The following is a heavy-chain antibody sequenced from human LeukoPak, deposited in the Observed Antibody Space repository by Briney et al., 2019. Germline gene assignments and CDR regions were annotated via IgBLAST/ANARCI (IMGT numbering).Heavy chain of an antibody. D-gene: IGHD2-2*01. CDR3: AKDTSTSPHWYFDY. J-gene: IGHJ4*02. CDR1: GFTFSSYA. V-gene: IGHV3-23*01. Sequence: GGSLRLSCAASGFTFSSYAMSWVRQAPGKGLEWVSTISHSGGGTYYADSVKGRFTISGDNSRNTLYLQMNSLRAEDTALYYCAKDTSTSPHWYFDYWGQGTLVTVSS. CDR2: ISHSGGGT.